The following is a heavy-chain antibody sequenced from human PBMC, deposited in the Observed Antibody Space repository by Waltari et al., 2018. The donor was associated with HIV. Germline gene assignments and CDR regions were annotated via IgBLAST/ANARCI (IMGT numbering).Heavy chain of an antibody. CDR1: GFTLNNYW. CDR2: IDVGGSDT. Sequence: EVQLVESGGNLVQPGGSLRLSCAASGFTLNNYWLHWVRPVPEMAQGWVSRIDVGGSDTIYADSVKGRFTISRDNAENMVYLQMNSLRAEDTAVYYCARGSIGESNLDCWGQGTLVTVSS. V-gene: IGHV3-74*01. CDR3: ARGSIGESNLDC. J-gene: IGHJ4*02. D-gene: IGHD3-10*01.